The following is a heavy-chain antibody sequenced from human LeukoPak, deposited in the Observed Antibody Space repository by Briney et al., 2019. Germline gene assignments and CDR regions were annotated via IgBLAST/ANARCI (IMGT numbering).Heavy chain of an antibody. V-gene: IGHV1-69*05. CDR1: GGTFSSFA. CDR2: IIPIFGTA. D-gene: IGHD6-13*01. CDR3: ARQSIAAAHYFDY. Sequence: SVKVSCKASGGTFSSFAIRWERQAPGQGLEGMGGIIPIFGTANYAQKFQGRVTITTDESTSTAYMELSSLRSEDTAVYYCARQSIAAAHYFDYWGQGTLVTVSS. J-gene: IGHJ4*02.